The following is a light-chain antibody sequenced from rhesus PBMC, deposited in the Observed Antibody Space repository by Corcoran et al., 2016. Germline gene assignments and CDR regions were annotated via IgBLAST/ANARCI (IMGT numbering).Light chain of an antibody. CDR2: ETS. CDR3: QHYYSFPLT. V-gene: IGKV1-25*01. CDR1: QGIAND. Sequence: DIQMTQSPSSLSASVGDRVTITCRASQGIANDLAWYQQKPGETLKLLIYETSTWQSGIPSRFSGIGAGTDCTLTINSLQSEDFATYYCQHYYSFPLTFGQGTKVEIK. J-gene: IGKJ1*01.